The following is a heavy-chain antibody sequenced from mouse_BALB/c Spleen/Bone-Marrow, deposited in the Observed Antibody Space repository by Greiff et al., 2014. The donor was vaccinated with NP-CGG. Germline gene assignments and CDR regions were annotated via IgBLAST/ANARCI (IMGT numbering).Heavy chain of an antibody. CDR3: ARERYGYDGWYFDV. V-gene: IGHV1S41*01. Sequence: DLVKPGASVNLSCKASGYTFTNYWLNWIKQRPGQGLEGIGRIAPGSGSTYYNEMFKGKTTLTVDTSSSTAYIQLSTLSSEDSDVYFCARERYGYDGWYFDVWGAGTTVTVSS. CDR2: IAPGSGST. J-gene: IGHJ1*01. D-gene: IGHD2-2*01. CDR1: GYTFTNYW.